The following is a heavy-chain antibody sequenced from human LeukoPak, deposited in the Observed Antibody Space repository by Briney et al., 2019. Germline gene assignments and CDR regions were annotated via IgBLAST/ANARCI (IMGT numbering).Heavy chain of an antibody. CDR2: INHSGST. J-gene: IGHJ4*02. D-gene: IGHD3-16*02. CDR3: ARGVLYDYIWGSYRQGLDY. CDR1: GGSFSGYY. V-gene: IGHV4-34*01. Sequence: PSETLSLTCAVSGGSFSGYYWSWIRQPPGKGLEWIGEINHSGSTNYNPSLKSRVTISVDTSKNQFSLKLSSVTAADTAVYYCARGVLYDYIWGSYRQGLDYWGQGTLVTVSS.